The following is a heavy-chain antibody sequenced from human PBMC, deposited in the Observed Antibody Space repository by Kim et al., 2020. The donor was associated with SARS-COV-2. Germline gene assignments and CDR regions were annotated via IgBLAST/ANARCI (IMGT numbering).Heavy chain of an antibody. CDR1: GGTFSSYA. CDR3: ARVTPPRFDSDWFDP. CDR2: IIPILGIA. J-gene: IGHJ5*02. V-gene: IGHV1-69*04. Sequence: SVKVSCKASGGTFSSYAISWVRQAPGQGLEWMGRIIPILGIANYAQKFQGRVTITADKSTSTAYMELSSLRSEDTAVYYCARVTPPRFDSDWFDPWGQGTLVTVSS. D-gene: IGHD3-9*01.